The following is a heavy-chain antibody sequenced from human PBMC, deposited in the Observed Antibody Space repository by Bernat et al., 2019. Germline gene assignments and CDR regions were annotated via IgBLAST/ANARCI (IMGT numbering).Heavy chain of an antibody. CDR3: ASHASNWNYGTTFDY. Sequence: QVQLVQSGAEVKKPGSSVKVSCKASGGTFSSYAISWLRQAPGQGLEWMGGIIPIFGTANYAQKFQGRVPITADESTSTAYMELSSLRSEDTAVYYCASHASNWNYGTTFDYWGQGTLVTVSS. CDR2: IIPIFGTA. J-gene: IGHJ4*02. V-gene: IGHV1-69*12. D-gene: IGHD1-7*01. CDR1: GGTFSSYA.